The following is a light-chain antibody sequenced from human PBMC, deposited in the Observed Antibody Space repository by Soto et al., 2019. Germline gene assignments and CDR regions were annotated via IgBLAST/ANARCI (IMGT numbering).Light chain of an antibody. J-gene: IGKJ1*01. CDR3: KQYGDSPRS. V-gene: IGKV3-20*01. Sequence: IVLMQSPGTLSLSPGERATLSCRASRSLSSDYLAWYQQKPGQAHRLLFYHASRRATGTQDRFSVSGSGTDFTLTIRRLEPGDFAVYYCKQYGDSPRSFGQGTKVDIK. CDR1: RSLSSDY. CDR2: HAS.